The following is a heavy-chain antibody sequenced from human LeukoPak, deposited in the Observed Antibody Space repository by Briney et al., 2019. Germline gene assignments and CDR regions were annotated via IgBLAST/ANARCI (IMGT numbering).Heavy chain of an antibody. Sequence: LSLTCTVSGGSISSSSYYWGWIRQAPGKGLEWISFISSRGTTTDYADSVKGRFTISRDNANGSLFLQMNSLRAEDTALYYCARDRGSNNYFDHWGQGTLVTVSS. CDR2: ISSRGTTT. J-gene: IGHJ4*02. CDR1: GGSISSSSYY. V-gene: IGHV3-11*01. CDR3: ARDRGSNNYFDH. D-gene: IGHD2-2*01.